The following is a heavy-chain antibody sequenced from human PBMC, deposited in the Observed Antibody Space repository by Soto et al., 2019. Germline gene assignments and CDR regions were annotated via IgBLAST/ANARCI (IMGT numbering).Heavy chain of an antibody. V-gene: IGHV3-33*01. CDR1: GFTFSSYG. CDR2: IWYDGTNK. CDR3: ARDAGWSSSGVYFDY. Sequence: GGSLRLSCAASGFTFSSYGMHWVRRAPGKGLEWVAGIWYDGTNKNYVDSVKGRFTISRDNSKNTVYLQMNSLRVEDTAVYYCARDAGWSSSGVYFDYWGQGTLVTVSS. D-gene: IGHD6-13*01. J-gene: IGHJ4*02.